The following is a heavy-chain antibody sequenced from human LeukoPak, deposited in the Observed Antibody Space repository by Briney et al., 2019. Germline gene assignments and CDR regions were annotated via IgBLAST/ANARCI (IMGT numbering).Heavy chain of an antibody. Sequence: SETLSLTCAVYGGSFSGYYWSWIRQPPGKGLEWIGEINHSGSTNYNPSLKSRVTISVDTSKNQFSLKLSSVTAADTAVYYCARGAWGSPTHEMRELGWFDPWGQGTLVTVSS. CDR2: INHSGST. CDR3: ARGAWGSPTHEMRELGWFDP. D-gene: IGHD3-16*01. J-gene: IGHJ5*02. CDR1: GGSFSGYY. V-gene: IGHV4-34*01.